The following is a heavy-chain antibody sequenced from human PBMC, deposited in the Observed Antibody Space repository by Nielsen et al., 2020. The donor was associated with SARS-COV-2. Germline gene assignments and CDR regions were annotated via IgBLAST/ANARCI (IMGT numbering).Heavy chain of an antibody. CDR2: IKQDESEK. CDR1: GFTFSSYW. CDR3: ARDRGGGFLEWLLDYGMDV. D-gene: IGHD3-3*01. V-gene: IGHV3-7*01. J-gene: IGHJ6*02. Sequence: GESLKISCAASGFTFSSYWMSWVRQAPGKGLEWVANIKQDESEKYYVDSVKGRFTISRDNAKNSLYLQMNSLRAEDTAVYYCARDRGGGFLEWLLDYGMDVWGQGTTVTVSS.